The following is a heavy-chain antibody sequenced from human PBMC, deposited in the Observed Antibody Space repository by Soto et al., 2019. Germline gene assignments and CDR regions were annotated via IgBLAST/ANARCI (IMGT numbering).Heavy chain of an antibody. CDR3: ARRFFDSDYVDY. Sequence: PSETLSLTCAVSGGSISSTSYYWGWIRQPPGKGLEWIGSIFYTGNTYYNPSLKSRVTISVDTSNNQFSLKLTSVTAADTAVYYCARRFFDSDYVDYWGQGTLVTVSS. CDR2: IFYTGNT. V-gene: IGHV4-39*01. CDR1: GGSISSTSYY. D-gene: IGHD4-4*01. J-gene: IGHJ4*02.